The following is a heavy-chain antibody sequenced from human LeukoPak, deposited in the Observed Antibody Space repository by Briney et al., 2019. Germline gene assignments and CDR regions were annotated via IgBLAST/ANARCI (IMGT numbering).Heavy chain of an antibody. D-gene: IGHD6-13*01. V-gene: IGHV1-8*02. Sequence: ASVKVSCKASGYSFTGYYTHWVRQATGQGLEWMGWMNPNSGNTGYAQKFQGRVTMTRNTSISTAYMELSSLRSEDTAVYYCARNGAGEGIAAAGYYYYGMDVWGQGTTVTVSS. CDR3: ARNGAGEGIAAAGYYYYGMDV. CDR1: GYSFTGYY. J-gene: IGHJ6*02. CDR2: MNPNSGNT.